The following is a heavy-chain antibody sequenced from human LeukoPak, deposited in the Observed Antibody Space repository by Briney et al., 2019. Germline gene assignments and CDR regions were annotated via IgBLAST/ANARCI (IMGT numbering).Heavy chain of an antibody. D-gene: IGHD3-22*01. CDR2: MNPNSGNT. CDR3: ARVYYYDSSGYYYVDPLDY. CDR1: GGTFSSYT. Sequence: GASVKVSCKASGGTFSSYTISWVRQAPGQGLEWMGWMNPNSGNTGYAQKFQGRVTMTRNTSISTAYMELSSLRSEDTAVYYCARVYYYDSSGYYYVDPLDYWGQGTLVTVSS. V-gene: IGHV1-8*02. J-gene: IGHJ4*02.